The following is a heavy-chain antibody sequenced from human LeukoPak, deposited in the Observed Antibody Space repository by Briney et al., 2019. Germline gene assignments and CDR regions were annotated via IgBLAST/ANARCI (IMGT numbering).Heavy chain of an antibody. J-gene: IGHJ4*02. CDR3: ARESVRGVSDY. V-gene: IGHV3-64*01. CDR2: ISSNGGST. CDR1: GFTFSSYA. D-gene: IGHD3-10*02. Sequence: GGSLRLSCAASGFTFSSYAMHWVRQAPGKGLEYVSAISSNGGSTYYANSVKGRFTISRDNSKNTLYLQMGSLRAEDMAVYYCARESVRGVSDYWGQGTLVTVSS.